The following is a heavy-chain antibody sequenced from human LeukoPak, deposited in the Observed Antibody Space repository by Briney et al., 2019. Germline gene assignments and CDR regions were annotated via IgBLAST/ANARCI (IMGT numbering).Heavy chain of an antibody. D-gene: IGHD5-18*01. CDR2: IKSKTDGGTT. CDR1: GFTFSNAW. J-gene: IGHJ6*04. CDR3: LALGEHTAMVSGV. Sequence: GGSLRLSCAASGFTFSNAWMSWVRQAPGKGLEWVGRIKSKTDGGTTDYAAPVKGRFTISRDDSKTTLYLQMNSLKTEAPAVYYGLALGEHTAMVSGVWGKGTPVTVSS. V-gene: IGHV3-15*01.